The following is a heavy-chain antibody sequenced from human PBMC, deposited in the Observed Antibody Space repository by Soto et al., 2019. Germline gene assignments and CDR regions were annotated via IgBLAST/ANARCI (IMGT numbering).Heavy chain of an antibody. J-gene: IGHJ5*02. CDR1: GYSFTSYW. CDR3: ARYFNPVAGTVAWFDP. Sequence: PGESLKISCKGSGYSFTSYWIGWVRQMPGKGLEWMGIIYPGDSDTRYSPSFQGQVTISADKSISTAYLHWSSLKASDTAMYYCARYFNPVAGTVAWFDPWGQGTLVTVSS. D-gene: IGHD6-19*01. V-gene: IGHV5-51*01. CDR2: IYPGDSDT.